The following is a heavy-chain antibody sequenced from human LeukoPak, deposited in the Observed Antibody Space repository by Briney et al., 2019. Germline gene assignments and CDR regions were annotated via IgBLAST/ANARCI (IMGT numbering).Heavy chain of an antibody. V-gene: IGHV3-66*01. CDR1: GFTVSSNY. J-gene: IGHJ6*02. Sequence: GGSLRLSCAASGFTVSSNYMSWVRQAPGKGLEWVSVIYSGGSTYYADSVKGRFTISRDNSKNTLYLQMNSLRAEDTAVYCCARYGVEIAKYGMDVWGQGTTVTVSS. D-gene: IGHD5-24*01. CDR2: IYSGGST. CDR3: ARYGVEIAKYGMDV.